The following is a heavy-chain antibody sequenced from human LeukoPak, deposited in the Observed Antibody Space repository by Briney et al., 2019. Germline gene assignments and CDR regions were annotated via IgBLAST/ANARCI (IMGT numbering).Heavy chain of an antibody. CDR2: IYYSGST. CDR1: GGSISSSSYY. Sequence: SETLSLTCTVSGGSISSSSYYWGWIRQPPGKGLEWIGSIYYSGSTNYNPSLKSRVTISVDTSKNQFSLKLSSVTAADTAVYYCARDSWDYDSSGYYYVGFDYWGQGTLVTVSS. D-gene: IGHD3-22*01. CDR3: ARDSWDYDSSGYYYVGFDY. J-gene: IGHJ4*02. V-gene: IGHV4-39*07.